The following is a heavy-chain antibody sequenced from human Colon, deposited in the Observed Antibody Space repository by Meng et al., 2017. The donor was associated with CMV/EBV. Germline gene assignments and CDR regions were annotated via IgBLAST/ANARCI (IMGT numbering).Heavy chain of an antibody. J-gene: IGHJ4*02. V-gene: IGHV4-34*01. CDR1: GGSFDGYD. CDR2: IHQDGST. Sequence: GMSGGSFDGYDCIWIRQAPGTGLEWIGEIHQDGSTNYSPSLDSRLTISLETSKKQLSLTLSSVTAADTAIYYCARGLGNQWPTANYWGQGTLVTVSS. D-gene: IGHD6-19*01. CDR3: ARGLGNQWPTANY.